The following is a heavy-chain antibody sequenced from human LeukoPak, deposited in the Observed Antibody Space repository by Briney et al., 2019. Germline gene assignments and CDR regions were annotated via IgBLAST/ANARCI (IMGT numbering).Heavy chain of an antibody. D-gene: IGHD2-15*01. CDR2: ISGSGGST. V-gene: IGHV3-23*01. Sequence: PGGSLRLSCAASGFTFSSYAMSWVRRAPGKGLEWVSAISGSGGSTYYADSVKGRFTISRDNSKNTLYLQMNSLRAEDTAVYYCAKAVRRYCSGGSCYYYFDYWGQGTLVTVSS. J-gene: IGHJ4*02. CDR3: AKAVRRYCSGGSCYYYFDY. CDR1: GFTFSSYA.